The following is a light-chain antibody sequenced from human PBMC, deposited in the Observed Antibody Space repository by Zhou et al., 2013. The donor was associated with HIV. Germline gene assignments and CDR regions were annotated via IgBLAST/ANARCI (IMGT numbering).Light chain of an antibody. CDR2: GAS. CDR3: MQALQTQIT. CDR1: QSLSSN. Sequence: VMTQSPATLSVSPGERATLSCRASQSLSSNLAWYQQKPGQAPRLLIYGASTRATGIPARFSGSGSGTDFTLKISRVEAEDVGVYYCMQALQTQITFGQGHDWEIK. V-gene: IGKV3-15*01. J-gene: IGKJ5*01.